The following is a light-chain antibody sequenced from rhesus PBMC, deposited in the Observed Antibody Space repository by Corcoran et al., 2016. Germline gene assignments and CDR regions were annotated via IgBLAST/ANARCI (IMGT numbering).Light chain of an antibody. Sequence: DIQMTQSPSSLSASVGDRVTITCQASQGISSWLAWYQQKPGKAPKLLIYNASNLQRGVPSRFGGSGSWTTFTRNISSLQPEDFETYTSKRHNSYHRTYGQGTKVEIK. V-gene: IGKV1S4*01. CDR3: KRHNSYHRT. CDR2: NAS. CDR1: QGISSW. J-gene: IGKJ1*01.